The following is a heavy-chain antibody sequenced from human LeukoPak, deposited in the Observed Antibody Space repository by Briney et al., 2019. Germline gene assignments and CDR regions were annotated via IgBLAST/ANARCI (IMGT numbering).Heavy chain of an antibody. CDR1: GYTFTSYD. Sequence: GASVKVSCKASGYTFTSYDINWVRQATGQGLEWMGWMNPNSGNTGYAQKFQGRVTMTRNTSISTAYMELSSLRSEDTVVYYCARLWLPHYYYYYMDVWGKGTTVTVSS. D-gene: IGHD5-18*01. J-gene: IGHJ6*03. V-gene: IGHV1-8*01. CDR2: MNPNSGNT. CDR3: ARLWLPHYYYYYMDV.